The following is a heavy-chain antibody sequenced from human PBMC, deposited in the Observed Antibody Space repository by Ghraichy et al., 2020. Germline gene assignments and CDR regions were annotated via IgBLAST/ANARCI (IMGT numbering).Heavy chain of an antibody. Sequence: ASVKVSCKASGYTFTGYYMHWVRQAPGQGLEWMGWINPNSGGTNYAQKFQGRVTMTRDTSISTAYMELSRLRSDDTAVYYCARDLCGGDCSPYYFDYWGQGTLVTVSS. CDR2: INPNSGGT. D-gene: IGHD2-21*02. V-gene: IGHV1-2*02. J-gene: IGHJ4*02. CDR1: GYTFTGYY. CDR3: ARDLCGGDCSPYYFDY.